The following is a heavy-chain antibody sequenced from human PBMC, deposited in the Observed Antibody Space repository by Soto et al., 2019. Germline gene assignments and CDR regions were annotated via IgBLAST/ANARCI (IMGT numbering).Heavy chain of an antibody. V-gene: IGHV5-10-1*01. CDR1: GYSFTIYW. CDR2: IDPSDSYT. CDR3: ARLNWNSRIRGYYYYYGMDV. D-gene: IGHD1-7*01. Sequence: GESLKSSGKGSGYSFTIYWISWVLQMPGKGLEWMGRIDPSDSYTNYSPSFQGHVTISADKSISTAYLQWSSLKASDTAMYYCARLNWNSRIRGYYYYYGMDVWGQGTTVTVSS. J-gene: IGHJ6*02.